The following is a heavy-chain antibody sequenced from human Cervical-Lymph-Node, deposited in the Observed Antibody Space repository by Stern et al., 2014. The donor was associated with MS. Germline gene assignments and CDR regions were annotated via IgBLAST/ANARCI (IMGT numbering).Heavy chain of an antibody. V-gene: IGHV3-30*18. CDR1: GFTFSNFG. CDR2: ISYDVSDK. J-gene: IGHJ3*01. CDR3: AKGRTVAGKGVGAFDF. Sequence: VQLEESGGGVVQPGRSLRLSCAASGFTFSNFGMHWVRQAPGKGLEWVALISYDVSDKYYADSVKGRFTTARDNSKNTVYLQMNSLRAEDTAVYYCAKGRTVAGKGVGAFDFWGQGTMVTVSS. D-gene: IGHD6-19*01.